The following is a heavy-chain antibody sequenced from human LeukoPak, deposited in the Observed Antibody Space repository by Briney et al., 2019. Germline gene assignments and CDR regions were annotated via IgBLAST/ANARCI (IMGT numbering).Heavy chain of an antibody. CDR2: INPNSGGT. CDR3: ARDPRERGYSGYDYYYGMDV. V-gene: IGHV1-2*04. J-gene: IGHJ6*02. CDR1: GYTFTGYY. Sequence: ASVKVSCKASGYTFTGYYMHWVRQAPGQGLEWMGWINPNSGGTNYAQKFQGWVTMTRDTSISTAYMELSRLRSDDTAVYYCARDPRERGYSGYDYYYGMDVWGQGTTVTVSS. D-gene: IGHD5-12*01.